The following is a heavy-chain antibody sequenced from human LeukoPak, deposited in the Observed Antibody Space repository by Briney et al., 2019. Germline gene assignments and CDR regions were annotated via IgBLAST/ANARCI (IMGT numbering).Heavy chain of an antibody. CDR3: ARDRGYSYGYDLDY. CDR1: GFTFTNSW. Sequence: GGSLRLSCAASGFTFTNSWMAWVRQAPGKGLEWVSSISSSANYIYYADSLRGRFTISRDNAKNSLYLQMNSLRVEDTAVYYCARDRGYSYGYDLDYWGQGTLITVSS. CDR2: ISSSANYI. J-gene: IGHJ4*02. V-gene: IGHV3-21*01. D-gene: IGHD5-18*01.